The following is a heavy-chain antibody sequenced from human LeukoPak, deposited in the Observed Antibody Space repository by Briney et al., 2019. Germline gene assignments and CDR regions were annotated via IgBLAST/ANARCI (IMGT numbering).Heavy chain of an antibody. Sequence: SETLSLTCTVSGGSISSSSYYWGWIRQPPGKGLEWIGSIYYSGSTYYNPSLKSRVTISVDTSKNQFSLKLRSVTAADTAVYYCAREILYDSSAYNVWGQGTLVTVSS. J-gene: IGHJ4*02. CDR2: IYYSGST. D-gene: IGHD3-22*01. CDR1: GGSISSSSYY. CDR3: AREILYDSSAYNV. V-gene: IGHV4-39*07.